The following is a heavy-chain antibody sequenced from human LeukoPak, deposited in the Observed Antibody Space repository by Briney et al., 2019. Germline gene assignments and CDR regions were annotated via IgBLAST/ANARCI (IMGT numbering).Heavy chain of an antibody. D-gene: IGHD4-11*01. CDR2: IYYSGST. V-gene: IGHV4-59*08. CDR1: GGSISSSY. CDR3: ARQGPLTTAVTTRTNPFDY. J-gene: IGHJ4*02. Sequence: SDTLSLTCTVSGGSISSSYWSWIRQPPGKGLEWIGYIYYSGSTSYNPSLKSRVTISVDTCKNQFSLKLNSVTAADTAAYYCARQGPLTTAVTTRTNPFDYWGQGTLVTVSS.